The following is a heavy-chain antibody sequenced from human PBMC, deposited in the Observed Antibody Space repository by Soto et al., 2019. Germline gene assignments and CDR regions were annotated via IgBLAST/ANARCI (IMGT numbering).Heavy chain of an antibody. J-gene: IGHJ4*02. CDR3: ARETTILDY. CDR1: GYSFSTYW. CDR2: IYPGDSDT. D-gene: IGHD4-4*01. Sequence: PXDSLTISCKGSGYSFSTYWIGLVRQMPGKGLEWMGIIYPGDSDTRYSPSFQGQVTISVDKSISTAYLQWSSLKASDTAMYYCARETTILDYWGQGTLVTVSS. V-gene: IGHV5-51*01.